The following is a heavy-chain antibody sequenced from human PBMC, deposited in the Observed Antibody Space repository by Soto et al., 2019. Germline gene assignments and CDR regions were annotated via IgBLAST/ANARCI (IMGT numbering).Heavy chain of an antibody. V-gene: IGHV3-23*01. D-gene: IGHD1-1*01. CDR1: GFTFSSYD. J-gene: IGHJ4*02. CDR2: ISGSGGST. CDR3: AKVEHRHYVGY. Sequence: AEGALRGSCAASGFTFSSYDMSWVRQAPGKGLEWVSIISGSGGSTYYADSVKGRFTISRDNSKSALSLQMNSLRVEDTAVYYCAKVEHRHYVGYWRQVTLVTVSS.